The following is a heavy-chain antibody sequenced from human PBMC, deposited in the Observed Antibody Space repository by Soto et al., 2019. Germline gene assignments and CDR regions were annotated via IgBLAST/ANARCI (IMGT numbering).Heavy chain of an antibody. J-gene: IGHJ3*02. V-gene: IGHV4-34*01. D-gene: IGHD3-22*01. CDR2: INHSGST. Sequence: QVQLQQWGAGLLKPSETLSLTCAVYGGSFSGYYWSWIRQPPGKGLEWIGEINHSGSTNYNPSLKSRVTISVDTSKNRFSLKLSSVTAADTAVYYCASITTPSAFDIWGQGTMVTVSS. CDR3: ASITTPSAFDI. CDR1: GGSFSGYY.